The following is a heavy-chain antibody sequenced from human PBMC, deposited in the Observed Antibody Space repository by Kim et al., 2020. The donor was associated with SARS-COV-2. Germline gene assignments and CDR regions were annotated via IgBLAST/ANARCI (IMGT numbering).Heavy chain of an antibody. CDR2: IRGNDTDT. V-gene: IGHV3-23*01. J-gene: IGHJ4*02. CDR3: AKRLRAAIGGCFDS. CDR1: GFIFSHYA. D-gene: IGHD2-15*01. Sequence: GGSLRLSCAASGFIFSHYAMSWVRQAPGKGLEWVSSIRGNDTDTVYADSVKGRFTISSDHSRSTLYLQLNSLRVDDTATDYCAKRLRAAIGGCFDSWGQG.